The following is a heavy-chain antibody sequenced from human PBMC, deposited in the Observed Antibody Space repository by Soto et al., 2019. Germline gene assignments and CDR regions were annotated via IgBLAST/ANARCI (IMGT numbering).Heavy chain of an antibody. D-gene: IGHD3-22*01. CDR2: ISGSGGST. J-gene: IGHJ4*02. CDR3: AKDQYYDSTTSVNLDY. Sequence: PGGSLRLSCAASGFTFSSYAMSWVRQAPGKGLEWVSAISGSGGSTYYADSVKGRFTISRDNSKNTLYLQMNSLRAEDTAVYYCAKDQYYDSTTSVNLDYWGQGTLVTGSS. CDR1: GFTFSSYA. V-gene: IGHV3-23*01.